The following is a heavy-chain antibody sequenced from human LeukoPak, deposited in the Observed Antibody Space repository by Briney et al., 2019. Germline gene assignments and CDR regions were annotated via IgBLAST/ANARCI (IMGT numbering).Heavy chain of an antibody. V-gene: IGHV4-34*01. CDR1: GGSFSNYY. D-gene: IGHD2-2*01. Sequence: SETLSLTCAVYGGSFSNYYWSWIRQPPGKGLEWIGEINHSGSTNYNPSLKSRVTISVDTSKNQFSLKLSSVTAADTAVYYCARVSPISAAMTHMDVWGKGTTVTVSS. CDR2: INHSGST. J-gene: IGHJ6*03. CDR3: ARVSPISAAMTHMDV.